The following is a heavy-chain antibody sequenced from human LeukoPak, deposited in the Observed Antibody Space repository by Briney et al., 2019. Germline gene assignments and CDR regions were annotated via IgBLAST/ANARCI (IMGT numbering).Heavy chain of an antibody. J-gene: IGHJ4*02. Sequence: GRSLRLSCTASGFTFSSYGMHWVRQAPGKGLEYVSAISSNGGSTYYANSVKGRFTISRDNSKNTLYLQMGSLRGEDMAVYYCAREVNWRFDYWGQGTLVTVSS. V-gene: IGHV3-64*01. CDR2: ISSNGGST. D-gene: IGHD1-1*01. CDR3: AREVNWRFDY. CDR1: GFTFSSYG.